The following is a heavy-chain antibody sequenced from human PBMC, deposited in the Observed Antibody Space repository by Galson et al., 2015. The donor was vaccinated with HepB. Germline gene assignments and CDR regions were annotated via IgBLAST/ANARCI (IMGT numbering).Heavy chain of an antibody. J-gene: IGHJ4*02. CDR3: AGEGGPGPGSFNY. V-gene: IGHV3-53*01. CDR2: LYPPGNT. CDR1: GFTVGDNY. Sequence: SLRLSCAASGFTVGDNYISWVRQAPGKGLEWISVLYPPGNTYYADSVKGRFTISRDTSKNTLYLQMNSLKVEGTAVYYCAGEGGPGPGSFNYWGQGTLVAVSA.